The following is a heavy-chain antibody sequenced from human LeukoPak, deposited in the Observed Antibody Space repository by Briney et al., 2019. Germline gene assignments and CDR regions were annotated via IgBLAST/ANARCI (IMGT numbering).Heavy chain of an antibody. J-gene: IGHJ5*02. Sequence: SETLSLTCTVSGGSVSSGSYYWSWIRQPPGKGLEWIGYIYYSGSTNYNPSLKSRVTISVDTSKNQLSLKLSSVTAADTAVYYCAREQSSGLGYNWFDPWGQGTLVTVSS. CDR2: IYYSGST. CDR3: AREQSSGLGYNWFDP. CDR1: GGSVSSGSYY. D-gene: IGHD6-19*01. V-gene: IGHV4-61*01.